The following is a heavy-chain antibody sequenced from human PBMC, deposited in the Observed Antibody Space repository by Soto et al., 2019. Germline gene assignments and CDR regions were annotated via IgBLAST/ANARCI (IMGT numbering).Heavy chain of an antibody. D-gene: IGHD1-1*01. CDR3: ASGHDAYKVRY. CDR2: IYYTGNT. J-gene: IGHJ4*02. CDR1: GGSISSGGTGSY. Sequence: QVQLQESGPGLVKPSETLSLTCTVSGGSISSGGTGSYWTWIRQLPGKGLDWIGHIYYTGNTYYNPSLKSRPTISIDTSENQFSLKLTSVTAAETAVYFCASGHDAYKVRYWGQGTLVTVSS. V-gene: IGHV4-31*03.